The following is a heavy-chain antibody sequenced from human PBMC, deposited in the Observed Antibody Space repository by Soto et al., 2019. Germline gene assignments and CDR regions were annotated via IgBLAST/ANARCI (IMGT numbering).Heavy chain of an antibody. J-gene: IGHJ4*02. CDR2: ISWNRGSI. Sequence: EVQLVESGGGLVQPGRSLRLSCAASGFTFDDYAMHWVRQAPGKGLEWVSGISWNRGSIGYADSVKGRFTISRDNAKNSLSLQMNSLRAEDTALYYCAKDRGLVLSFYFDYWGQGTLVTVSS. V-gene: IGHV3-9*01. CDR1: GFTFDDYA. D-gene: IGHD6-19*01. CDR3: AKDRGLVLSFYFDY.